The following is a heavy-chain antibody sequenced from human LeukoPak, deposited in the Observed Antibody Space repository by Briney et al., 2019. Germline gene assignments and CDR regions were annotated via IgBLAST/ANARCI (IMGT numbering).Heavy chain of an antibody. CDR3: ARLDQLIVDYWYFDL. Sequence: SETLSLTCAVYGGSFSGYYWSWIRQPPGKGLEWIGEITRYGNTNYNPSLKSRVIISKDTSKSQISLTLISLTAADTAVYFCARLDQLIVDYWYFDLWGRGTQVTVSS. CDR2: ITRYGNT. J-gene: IGHJ2*01. V-gene: IGHV4-34*01. D-gene: IGHD2-21*01. CDR1: GGSFSGYY.